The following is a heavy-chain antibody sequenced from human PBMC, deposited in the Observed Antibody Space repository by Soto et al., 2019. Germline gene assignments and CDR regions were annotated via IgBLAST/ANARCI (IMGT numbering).Heavy chain of an antibody. V-gene: IGHV4-34*01. Sequence: SETLSLTCTVSGGSFTGHFWSWVRQPPGEGLEWIGEVSHSGNTKYYPSLRSRVTLSVDSSKNQISLALSSVTAADTAVYYCARVTIFGVVVGGEYFDYWGQGTLVTVSS. CDR2: VSHSGNT. CDR1: GGSFTGHF. J-gene: IGHJ4*02. D-gene: IGHD3-3*01. CDR3: ARVTIFGVVVGGEYFDY.